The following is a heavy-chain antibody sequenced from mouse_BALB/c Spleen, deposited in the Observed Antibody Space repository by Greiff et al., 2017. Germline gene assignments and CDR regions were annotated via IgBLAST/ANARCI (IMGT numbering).Heavy chain of an antibody. V-gene: IGHV3-2*02. CDR2: ISYSGST. J-gene: IGHJ3*01. Sequence: EVKLQESGPGLVKPSQSLSLTCTVTGYSITSDYAWNWIRQFPGNKLEWMGYISYSGSTSYNPSLKSRISITRDTSKNQFFLQLNSVTTEDTATYYCARRGSSFAYWGQGTLVTVSA. CDR3: ARRGSSFAY. CDR1: GYSITSDYA.